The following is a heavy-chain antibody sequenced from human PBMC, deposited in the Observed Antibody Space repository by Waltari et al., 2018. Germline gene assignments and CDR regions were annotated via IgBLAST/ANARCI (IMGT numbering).Heavy chain of an antibody. CDR2: IGYDGSNK. V-gene: IGHV3-33*01. J-gene: IGHJ6*02. D-gene: IGHD1-26*01. CDR1: GFTFSSYG. Sequence: QVQLVESGGGVVQPGRSLRLSCAASGFTFSSYGMHWVRQAPGKGLELVAVIGYDGSNKYYADDVNGRFTISRDKSKNTLYLQMNRLRAEDTAVYYCARVSIVGAHPNMDVWGQGTTVTVSS. CDR3: ARVSIVGAHPNMDV.